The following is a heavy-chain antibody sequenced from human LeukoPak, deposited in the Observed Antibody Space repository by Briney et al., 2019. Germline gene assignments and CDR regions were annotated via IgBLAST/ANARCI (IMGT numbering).Heavy chain of an antibody. D-gene: IGHD4-23*01. CDR3: ARENHGGNFDY. Sequence: SETLSLTCAVYGGSFSGYYWSWIRQPPGKGLEWIGEINHSGSTNYNPSLKSRVTISVDTSKNQFSLKLSSVTAADTAVYYCARENHGGNFDYWGQGTLVTVSS. V-gene: IGHV4-34*01. J-gene: IGHJ4*02. CDR1: GGSFSGYY. CDR2: INHSGST.